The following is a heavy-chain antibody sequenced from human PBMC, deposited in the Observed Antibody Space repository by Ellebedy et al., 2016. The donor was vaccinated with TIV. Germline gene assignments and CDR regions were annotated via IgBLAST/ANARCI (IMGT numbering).Heavy chain of an antibody. V-gene: IGHV5-51*01. CDR2: IYPVDSDA. J-gene: IGHJ4*02. D-gene: IGHD5-12*01. Sequence: GGSLRLXXKGSGYTFTNYWIGWVRQMPGKGLEWMGIIYPVDSDARYSPSFQGQVTISADKSISTAYLQWSSLKASDTAMYYCARRADGYRGYDVLGYWGQGTLVTVSS. CDR3: ARRADGYRGYDVLGY. CDR1: GYTFTNYW.